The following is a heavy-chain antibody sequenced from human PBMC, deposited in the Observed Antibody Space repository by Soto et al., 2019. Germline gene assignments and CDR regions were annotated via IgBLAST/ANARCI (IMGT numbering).Heavy chain of an antibody. CDR2: IKSKTDGGTT. D-gene: IGHD2-2*01. Sequence: PGGSLRLSCAASGFTFSNAWMNWVRQAPGKGLEWVGRIKSKTDGGTTDYAAPVKGRFTISRDDSKNTLYLQMNSLKTEDTAVYYCTVVVVPAGRFRWGYYGMDVWGQGTTVTAP. CDR1: GFTFSNAW. V-gene: IGHV3-15*07. J-gene: IGHJ6*02. CDR3: TVVVVPAGRFRWGYYGMDV.